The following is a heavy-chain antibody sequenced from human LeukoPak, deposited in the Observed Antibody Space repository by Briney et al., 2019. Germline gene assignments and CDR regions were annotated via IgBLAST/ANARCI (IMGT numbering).Heavy chain of an antibody. J-gene: IGHJ2*01. V-gene: IGHV3-23*01. CDR3: AKDLSGPGWYFDL. CDR2: INESGSRT. D-gene: IGHD1-26*01. Sequence: PGGSLRLSCAASELTFSSYGMRWVRQPPGKGLEWVSGINESGSRTYYADSVKGRFTISRDNSKNTLYLQLNSLRAEDTAVYYCAKDLSGPGWYFDLWGRGTLVTVSS. CDR1: ELTFSSYG.